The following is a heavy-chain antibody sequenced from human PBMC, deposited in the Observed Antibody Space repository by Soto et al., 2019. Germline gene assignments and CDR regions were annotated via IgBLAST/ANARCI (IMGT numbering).Heavy chain of an antibody. CDR1: GFSLHTSGVG. D-gene: IGHD3-10*01. CDR3: AHRRTYRGRALFDY. J-gene: IGHJ4*02. CDR2: ILWDDDQ. V-gene: IGHV2-5*02. Sequence: QITLKESGPTLVKPTQTLTLTCTFSGFSLHTSGVGVGWIRQPPGKALEWLALILWDDDQRYTPSLRSRLTVTKDTSKNQVVLTMTNMDPVDTATYYCAHRRTYRGRALFDYWGQGTLVTVSS.